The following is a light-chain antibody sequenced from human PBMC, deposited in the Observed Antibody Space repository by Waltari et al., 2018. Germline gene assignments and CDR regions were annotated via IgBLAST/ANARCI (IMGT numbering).Light chain of an antibody. Sequence: QSALTQPASVSGPPGQSISISCTGTSSDIGAYNYISWYQQYPGEAPKLMIYDVSNRPSGISNRFSVSKSGNTASLTISGLQAEDEADYYCTSYTNTSTFVFGTGTKVTVL. V-gene: IGLV2-14*03. CDR1: SSDIGAYNY. CDR3: TSYTNTSTFV. CDR2: DVS. J-gene: IGLJ1*01.